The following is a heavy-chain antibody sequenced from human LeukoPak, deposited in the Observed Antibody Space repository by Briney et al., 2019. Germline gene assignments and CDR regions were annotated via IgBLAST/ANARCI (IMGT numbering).Heavy chain of an antibody. CDR1: GGSISSSNW. D-gene: IGHD3-16*02. V-gene: IGHV4-4*02. J-gene: IGHJ3*02. CDR3: ARGPMITFGGVIVNDAFDI. Sequence: SETLSLTCAVSGGSISSSNWWSWVRQPPGKGLEWIGGIYHSGSTNYNPSLKSRVTISVDTSKNQFSLKLSSVTAADTAVYYCARGPMITFGGVIVNDAFDIWGQGTMVTVSS. CDR2: IYHSGST.